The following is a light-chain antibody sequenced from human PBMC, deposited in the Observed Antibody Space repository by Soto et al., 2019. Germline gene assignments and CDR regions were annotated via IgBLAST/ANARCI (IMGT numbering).Light chain of an antibody. CDR2: DAS. CDR3: QQYHTYST. Sequence: GARVTITFRASQSISNRLAWYQQRPGKAPKYLIYDASTLDSGAPSRFSGSGSGTEFTLTISSLQPDDFATYYCQQYHTYSTFGQGTKVDI. J-gene: IGKJ1*01. V-gene: IGKV1-5*01. CDR1: QSISNR.